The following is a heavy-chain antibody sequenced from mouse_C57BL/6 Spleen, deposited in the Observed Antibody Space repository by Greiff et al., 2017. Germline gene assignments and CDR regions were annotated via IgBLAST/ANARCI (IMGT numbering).Heavy chain of an antibody. CDR3: ASPTYGSSYDWYFDV. J-gene: IGHJ1*03. D-gene: IGHD1-1*01. CDR1: GYSFTSYY. V-gene: IGHV1-66*01. CDR2: LYPGSGNT. Sequence: QVQLKQSGPELVKPGASVKISCKASGYSFTSYYIHWVKQRPGQGLEWIGWLYPGSGNTKYNEKFKGKATLTADTSSSTAYMQLSSLTSEDSAVYYCASPTYGSSYDWYFDVWGTGTTVTVSS.